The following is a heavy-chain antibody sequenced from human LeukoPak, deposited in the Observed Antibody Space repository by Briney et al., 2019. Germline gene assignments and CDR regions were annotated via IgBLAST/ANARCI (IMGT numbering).Heavy chain of an antibody. J-gene: IGHJ6*03. CDR3: AREASSSWYYYYYYYMYV. CDR2: IYTSGST. D-gene: IGHD6-13*01. V-gene: IGHV4-4*07. Sequence: SETLSLTCTVSGGSISSYYWSWIRQPAGKGLEWIGRIYTSGSTNYNPSLKSRVTMSVDTSKNQFSLKLSSVTAADTAVYYCAREASSSWYYYYYYYMYVWGKGTTVTVSS. CDR1: GGSISSYY.